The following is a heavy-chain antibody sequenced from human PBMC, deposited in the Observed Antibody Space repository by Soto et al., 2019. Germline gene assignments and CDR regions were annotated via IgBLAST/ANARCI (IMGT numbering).Heavy chain of an antibody. CDR2: IYYLGST. V-gene: IGHV4-39*01. CDR3: ARSLGYIYGNSFDP. Sequence: SETLSLTCTVSGDSISRGYFYWGWIRQPPGKGLEWIANIYYLGSTSYNPSLGSRVTIAIDTSKNLFSLRLSSVTAADTAVYFCARSLGYIYGNSFDPWGLGTLVT. D-gene: IGHD5-18*01. CDR1: GDSISRGYFY. J-gene: IGHJ5*02.